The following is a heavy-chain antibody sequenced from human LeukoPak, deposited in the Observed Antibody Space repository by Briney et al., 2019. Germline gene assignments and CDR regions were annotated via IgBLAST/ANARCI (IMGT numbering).Heavy chain of an antibody. V-gene: IGHV3-11*06. CDR3: ARTNLGSGWRFDY. D-gene: IGHD6-19*01. Sequence: GGSLRLSCGASEFAFSDFYMTWIRQAPGKGLEWVSYISSSSSHTNYADSVKGRFTISRDNAKNSLYLQMNSLRAEDTDVYYCARTNLGSGWRFDYWGQGTLVTVSS. J-gene: IGHJ4*02. CDR2: ISSSSSHT. CDR1: EFAFSDFY.